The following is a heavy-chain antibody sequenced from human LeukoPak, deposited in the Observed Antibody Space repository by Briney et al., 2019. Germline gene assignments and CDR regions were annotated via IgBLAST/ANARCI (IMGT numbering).Heavy chain of an antibody. CDR2: IYPGDSDT. CDR1: GYSFTSYW. J-gene: IGHJ3*02. D-gene: IGHD3-22*01. V-gene: IGHV5-51*01. Sequence: GESLKISCKGSGYSFTSYWIGWVRQMPGKGLEWMGIIYPGDSDTRYSPSFQGQVTISADKSISTAYLQWSSLKASDTAMYYCASPYTYYYDSSGYPDAFDIWGQGTMVTVSS. CDR3: ASPYTYYYDSSGYPDAFDI.